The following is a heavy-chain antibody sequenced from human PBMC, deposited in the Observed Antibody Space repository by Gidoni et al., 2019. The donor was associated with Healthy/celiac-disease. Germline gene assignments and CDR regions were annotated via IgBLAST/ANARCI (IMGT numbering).Heavy chain of an antibody. J-gene: IGHJ6*02. CDR2: IIPIFGTA. V-gene: IGHV1-69*01. D-gene: IGHD5-18*01. CDR3: ARDPPGGIQLWFYGMDV. CDR1: GGTFSSYA. Sequence: QVQLVQSGAEVKKPGSSVKVSCKASGGTFSSYAISWVRQAPGQGLEWMGGIIPIFGTANYAQKFQGRVTITADESTSTAYMELSSLRSEDTAVYYCARDPPGGIQLWFYGMDVWGQGTTVTVSS.